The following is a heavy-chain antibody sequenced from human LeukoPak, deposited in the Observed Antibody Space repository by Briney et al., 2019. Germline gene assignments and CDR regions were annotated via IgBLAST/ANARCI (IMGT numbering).Heavy chain of an antibody. CDR1: GFTFDDYA. Sequence: PGGSLRLSCAASGFTFDDYAMHWVRQAPGKGLEWVSLISGDGGSTYYADSVKGRFTISRDNSKNSLYPQMNSLSTEDTALYYCAKGGSGWSYYFDFWGQGTLVTVSS. J-gene: IGHJ4*02. CDR3: AKGGSGWSYYFDF. D-gene: IGHD6-19*01. CDR2: ISGDGGST. V-gene: IGHV3-43*02.